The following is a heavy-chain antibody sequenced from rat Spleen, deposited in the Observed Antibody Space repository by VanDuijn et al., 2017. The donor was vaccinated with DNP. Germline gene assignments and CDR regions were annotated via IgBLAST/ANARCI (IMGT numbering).Heavy chain of an antibody. D-gene: IGHD5-1*01. V-gene: IGHV5-25*01. Sequence: EVQLVESGGGLVQPGRSLKLSCAASGFTFSNYYMAWVRQAPKKGLEWVAAISTGGGSTYYPDSVKGRFTISRDNAKNTLYLQMNSLRSEDTATYYCARGSGSYYWYFDFWGPGTMVTVSS. CDR3: ARGSGSYYWYFDF. CDR2: ISTGGGST. J-gene: IGHJ1*01. CDR1: GFTFSNYY.